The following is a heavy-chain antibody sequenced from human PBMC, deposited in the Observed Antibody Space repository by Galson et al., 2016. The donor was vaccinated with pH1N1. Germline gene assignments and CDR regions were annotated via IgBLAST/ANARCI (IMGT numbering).Heavy chain of an antibody. CDR2: TYYRSKWYN. J-gene: IGHJ3*02. CDR3: ARGVIDYDFWSGYQDHAAFDI. V-gene: IGHV6-1*01. CDR1: GDSVSSNSAT. D-gene: IGHD3-3*01. Sequence: AISGDSVSSNSATWNWIRQSPSRGLEWLGRTYYRSKWYNDYAESVKSRIIISPDTSKNQLSLQLNSVTPADTAVYYCARGVIDYDFWSGYQDHAAFDIWGQGTMVIVSS.